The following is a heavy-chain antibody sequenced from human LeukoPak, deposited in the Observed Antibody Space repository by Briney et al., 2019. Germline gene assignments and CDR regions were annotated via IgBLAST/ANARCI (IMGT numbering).Heavy chain of an antibody. CDR2: ISSSSSYI. CDR3: ARDDLGYFDY. D-gene: IGHD3-16*01. J-gene: IGHJ4*02. CDR1: GFTFSSYS. Sequence: GGSLRLSCAASGFTFSSYSMNWVRQAPGKGLEWVSSISSSSSYIYYADSVKGRFTISRDNAKNSLYLQMNSLRAEETAVYYCARDDLGYFDYWGQGTLVTVSS. V-gene: IGHV3-21*01.